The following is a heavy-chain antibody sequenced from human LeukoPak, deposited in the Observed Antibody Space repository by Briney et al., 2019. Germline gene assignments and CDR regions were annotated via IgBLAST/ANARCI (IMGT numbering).Heavy chain of an antibody. D-gene: IGHD6-13*01. J-gene: IGHJ4*02. V-gene: IGHV3-23*01. CDR2: ISGSGDST. CDR3: AKTRPLDSSSWSHGDY. Sequence: GGSLRLSCAASEFTFSSYSMSWVRQAPGKGLEWVSAISGSGDSTYYGDSVKGRFTISRDNSKNTLYLQMNSLRAEDTAVYYCAKTRPLDSSSWSHGDYWGQGTLVTVSS. CDR1: EFTFSSYS.